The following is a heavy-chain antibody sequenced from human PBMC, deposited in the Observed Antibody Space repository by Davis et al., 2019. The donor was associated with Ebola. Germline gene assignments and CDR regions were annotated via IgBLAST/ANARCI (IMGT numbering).Heavy chain of an antibody. V-gene: IGHV1-46*01. CDR1: GYTFTSYY. D-gene: IGHD6-13*01. Sequence: AASVKVSCKASGYTFTSYYMHWVRQAPGQGLEWMGIINPSGGSTSYAQKFQGRVTMTRDTSTSTVYMELSSLRAEDTAVYYCAKDGVVAAGTVYWGQGTLVTVSS. CDR2: INPSGGST. CDR3: AKDGVVAAGTVY. J-gene: IGHJ4*02.